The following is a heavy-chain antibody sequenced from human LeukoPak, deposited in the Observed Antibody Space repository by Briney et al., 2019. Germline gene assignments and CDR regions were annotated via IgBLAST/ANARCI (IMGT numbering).Heavy chain of an antibody. CDR2: ISAYNGNT. J-gene: IGHJ4*02. CDR3: VGVTSTYYFDY. V-gene: IGHV1-18*01. CDR1: GYTFTSYG. Sequence: ASVKVSCKASGYTFTSYGISWVRQAPGQGLEWMGWISAYNGNTNYAQKLQGRVTMTTDTSTSTAYMELRSLRSDDTAVYYCVGVTSTYYFDYWSQGTLVTVSS.